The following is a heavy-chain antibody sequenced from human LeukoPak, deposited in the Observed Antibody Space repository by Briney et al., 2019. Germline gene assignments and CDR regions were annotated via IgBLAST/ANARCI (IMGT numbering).Heavy chain of an antibody. D-gene: IGHD3-22*01. CDR3: ARHQDYYDSSGYYSFWGYFDY. Sequence: SETLSLTCTVSGGSISSYYWSWIRQPPGKGLEWIGYIYYSGSTYYNPSLKSRVTISVDTSKNQFSLKLSSVTAADTAVYYCARHQDYYDSSGYYSFWGYFDYWGQGTLVTVSS. CDR1: GGSISSYY. V-gene: IGHV4-59*06. J-gene: IGHJ4*02. CDR2: IYYSGST.